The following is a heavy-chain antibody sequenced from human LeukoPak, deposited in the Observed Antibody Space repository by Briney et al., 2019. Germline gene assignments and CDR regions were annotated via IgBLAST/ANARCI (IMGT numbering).Heavy chain of an antibody. J-gene: IGHJ4*02. CDR1: SSLFTFTRYG. V-gene: IGHV3-23*01. D-gene: IGHD1-1*01. CDR3: ANRGTTGS. Sequence: PGGSLRLSCASSSSLFTFTRYGMGWVRQAAGKGLHWVATISASGCKKNYAEAVKGWFTISRDNYNICLYIQMNSLSDPDTAVYYCANRGTTGSWGQGTLVAVSS. CDR2: ISASGCKK.